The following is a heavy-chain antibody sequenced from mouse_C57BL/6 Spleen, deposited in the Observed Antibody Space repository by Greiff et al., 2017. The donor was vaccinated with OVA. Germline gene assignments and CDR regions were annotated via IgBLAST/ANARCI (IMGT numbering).Heavy chain of an antibody. V-gene: IGHV1-52*01. CDR3: ARSLYSPYAMDY. CDR1: GYTFTSYW. J-gene: IGHJ4*01. Sequence: QVQLQQPGAELVRPGSSVKLSCKASGYTFTSYWMHWVKQRPIQGLEWIGNIDPSDSETHYNQKFKDKATLTVDKSSSTANMQLSSLTSEDSAVYYCARSLYSPYAMDYWGQGTSVTVSS. CDR2: IDPSDSET. D-gene: IGHD2-12*01.